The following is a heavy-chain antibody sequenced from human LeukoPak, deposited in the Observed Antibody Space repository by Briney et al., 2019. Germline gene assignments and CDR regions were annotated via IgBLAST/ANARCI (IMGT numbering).Heavy chain of an antibody. Sequence: PGGSLRLSCVASGFTFSIYGMSWVRQAPGKGLEWVSVIYSGGSTYYADSVKGRFTISRDNSKNTLYLQMNSLRAEDTAVYYCARGGPAAGRFDYWGQGTLVTVSS. CDR2: IYSGGST. CDR1: GFTFSIYG. CDR3: ARGGPAAGRFDY. J-gene: IGHJ4*02. D-gene: IGHD6-13*01. V-gene: IGHV3-66*01.